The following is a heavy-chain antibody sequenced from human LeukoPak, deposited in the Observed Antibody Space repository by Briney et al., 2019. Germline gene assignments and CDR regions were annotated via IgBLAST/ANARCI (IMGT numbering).Heavy chain of an antibody. CDR2: IHYSGTT. V-gene: IGHV4-59*12. D-gene: IGHD3-9*01. J-gene: IGHJ5*02. Sequence: SEALSLTCTVSGGSISYYLWSWMRQPPGKGLEWVGYIHYSGTTNYNPSLKSRVTISVDTSKNQFSLKLSSVTAADTAVYYCARLLRYFDWLLFGEDRFDPWGQGTLVTVSS. CDR3: ARLLRYFDWLLFGEDRFDP. CDR1: GGSISYYL.